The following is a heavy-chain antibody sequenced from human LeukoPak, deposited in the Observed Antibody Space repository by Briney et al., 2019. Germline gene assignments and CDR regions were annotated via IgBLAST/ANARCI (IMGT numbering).Heavy chain of an antibody. J-gene: IGHJ4*02. CDR1: GGSFSGYY. CDR2: INHSGST. Sequence: SETLSLTCAVYGGSFSGYYWGWIRQPPGKGLEWIGEINHSGSTNYNPSLKSRVTISVDTSKNQFSLKLSSATAADTAVYYCARVLAYCGGDCYSNFDYWGQGTLVTVSS. CDR3: ARVLAYCGGDCYSNFDY. V-gene: IGHV4-34*01. D-gene: IGHD2-21*02.